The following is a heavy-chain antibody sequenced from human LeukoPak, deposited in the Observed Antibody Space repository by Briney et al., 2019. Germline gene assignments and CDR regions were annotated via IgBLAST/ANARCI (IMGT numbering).Heavy chain of an antibody. Sequence: PGGSLRLSCAASGFTFTRYAMAWVRHVPGKGLEWVSAISHDARNTYYADSVKGRFSISRDNSKNTLYLQMNTLRAEDTAIYFCAKLRSAVGTGIWGQGTMVTVSS. CDR2: ISHDARNT. CDR3: AKLRSAVGTGI. CDR1: GFTFTRYA. V-gene: IGHV3-23*01. J-gene: IGHJ3*02. D-gene: IGHD6-13*01.